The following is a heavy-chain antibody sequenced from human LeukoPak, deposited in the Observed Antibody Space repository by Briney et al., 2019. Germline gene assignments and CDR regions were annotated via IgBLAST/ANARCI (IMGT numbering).Heavy chain of an antibody. J-gene: IGHJ4*02. CDR1: GYTFTSYD. D-gene: IGHD3-10*01. Sequence: ASVKVSCKASGYTFTSYDINWVRQATGQGLEWMGWMNPNSGNTGYAQKFQGRVTMTRNTSISTAYMELSSLRSEDTAVYYCAKDLRYYGSGNDYWGQGTLVTVSS. CDR3: AKDLRYYGSGNDY. V-gene: IGHV1-8*01. CDR2: MNPNSGNT.